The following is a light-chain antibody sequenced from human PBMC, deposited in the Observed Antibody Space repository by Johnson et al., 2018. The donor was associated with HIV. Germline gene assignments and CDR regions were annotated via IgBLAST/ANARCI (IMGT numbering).Light chain of an antibody. Sequence: QSVLTQPPSVSAAPGQKVTIYCSGSSSNIGNNYVSWYQQLPGTAPKLLIYENNKRPSGIPDRFSGSRSGTSATLDITGLQTGDEADYYCGAWDSSLSAYAFGTGTKVTVL. J-gene: IGLJ1*01. V-gene: IGLV1-51*02. CDR3: GAWDSSLSAYA. CDR2: ENN. CDR1: SSNIGNNY.